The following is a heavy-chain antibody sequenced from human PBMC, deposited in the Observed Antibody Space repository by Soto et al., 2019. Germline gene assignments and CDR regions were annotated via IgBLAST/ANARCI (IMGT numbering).Heavy chain of an antibody. CDR2: ISRSGGST. CDR1: GFTFSSYA. D-gene: IGHD2-15*01. V-gene: IGHV3-23*01. J-gene: IGHJ4*02. CDR3: AKEMVAASERHFDY. Sequence: EVQLLESGGGLVQPGGSLSLSCAASGFTFSSYAMSWVRQAPGKGLEWVSAISRSGGSTYYADSVKGRFTISRDNSKNTLYLQMDSLRAEDTAVYYCAKEMVAASERHFDYWGQGTLVTVSS.